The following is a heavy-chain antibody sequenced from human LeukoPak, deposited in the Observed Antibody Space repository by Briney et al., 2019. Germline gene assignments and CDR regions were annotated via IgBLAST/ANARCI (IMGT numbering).Heavy chain of an antibody. Sequence: GGSLRLSCAASGFTFSSYGMHWVRQAPGKGLEWVSYISDGGETIYYADSVKGRFTISRDNAKNSLYLQMNSLRAEDTAVYYCARDCGTTSCYDFPDFDYWGQGTLVTVSS. CDR2: ISDGGETI. CDR1: GFTFSSYG. J-gene: IGHJ4*02. CDR3: ARDCGTTSCYDFPDFDY. D-gene: IGHD2-2*01. V-gene: IGHV3-48*01.